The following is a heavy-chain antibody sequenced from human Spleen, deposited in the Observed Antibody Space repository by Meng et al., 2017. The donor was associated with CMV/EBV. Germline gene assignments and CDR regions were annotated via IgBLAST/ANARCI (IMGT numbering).Heavy chain of an antibody. CDR1: GVTFNNYD. CDR3: ARDPDHYDSSAPTDY. D-gene: IGHD3-22*01. J-gene: IGHJ4*02. V-gene: IGHV3-30-3*01. Sequence: HVQLVESGGSVVQPGKSVRLSCEVSGVTFNNYDMHWVRQPPGKGLEWVAVISYDGTKNHYADSVKGRFTISRDNSKNTLYLQMNSLRIEDTAVYYCARDPDHYDSSAPTDYWGQGTLVTVSS. CDR2: ISYDGTKN.